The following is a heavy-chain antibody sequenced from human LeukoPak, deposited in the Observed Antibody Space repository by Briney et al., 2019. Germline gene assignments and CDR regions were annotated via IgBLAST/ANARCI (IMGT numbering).Heavy chain of an antibody. J-gene: IGHJ4*02. V-gene: IGHV1-46*01. CDR3: ARVFRYCSSTSCYTYFDY. Sequence: ASVKVSCKASGYTFTSYYMHWVRQAPGQGLEWMGIINPSGGSTSYAQKFQGRVTMTRDTSTSTVYMELRSLRSDDTAVYYCARVFRYCSSTSCYTYFDYWGQGTLVTVSS. D-gene: IGHD2-2*02. CDR1: GYTFTSYY. CDR2: INPSGGST.